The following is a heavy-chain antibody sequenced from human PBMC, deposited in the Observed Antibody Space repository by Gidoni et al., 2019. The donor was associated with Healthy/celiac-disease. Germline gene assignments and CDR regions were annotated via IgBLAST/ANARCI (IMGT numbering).Heavy chain of an antibody. CDR3: ARHVYSTRNWFDP. D-gene: IGHD6-13*01. J-gene: IGHJ5*02. CDR1: GGSISSSSYY. CDR2: IYYSGST. V-gene: IGHV4-39*01. Sequence: QLQLQESGPGLVKPSETLSLTRTVAGGSISSSSYYCGWIRQPPGQGLEWIGSIYYSGSTYYTPSLKSRVTISVDTSKNQFSLKLSSVTAADTAVYYCARHVYSTRNWFDPWGQGTLVTVSS.